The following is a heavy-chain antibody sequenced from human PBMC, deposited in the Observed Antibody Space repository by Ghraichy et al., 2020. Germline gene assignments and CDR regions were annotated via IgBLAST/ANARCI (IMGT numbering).Heavy chain of an antibody. V-gene: IGHV3-23*01. J-gene: IGHJ4*02. Sequence: GALRLSCAASGFTFSTNAMSWVRQAPGKGLEWVSAITGSGGSTYYADSVKGRFTISRDNSKNTLYLQMNSLRAEDTALYYCAKDFRTAYWGQGTLVTVSS. CDR1: GFTFSTNA. CDR2: ITGSGGST. CDR3: AKDFRTAY. D-gene: IGHD2-2*01.